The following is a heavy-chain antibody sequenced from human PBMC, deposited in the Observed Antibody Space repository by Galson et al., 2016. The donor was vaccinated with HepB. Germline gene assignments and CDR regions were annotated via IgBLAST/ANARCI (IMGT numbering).Heavy chain of an antibody. CDR3: AREPGYNYGFTWGY. CDR2: IKEDGSER. V-gene: IGHV3-7*01. J-gene: IGHJ4*02. Sequence: SLRLSCAASGFTFSTYWMTWVRQAPGKGLEWVANIKEDGSERYYADSVRGRFTISRDNAKNSLYLQMNSLRAEDAAVYYCAREPGYNYGFTWGYWGQGTRVTVS. CDR1: GFTFSTYW. D-gene: IGHD5-18*01.